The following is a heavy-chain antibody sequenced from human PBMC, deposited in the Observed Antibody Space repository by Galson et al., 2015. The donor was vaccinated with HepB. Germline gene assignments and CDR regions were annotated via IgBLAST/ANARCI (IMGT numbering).Heavy chain of an antibody. CDR3: ATDKGGLRSQFDY. J-gene: IGHJ4*02. CDR2: ISGNGGIT. Sequence: SLRLSCAVSGFTFSSYALSWVRQAPGKGLEWVSAISGNGGITYYADSVKGRFTISRDNSKNTLYLQMNSLTVEDTAVYYCATDKGGLRSQFDYWGQGTLITVSS. D-gene: IGHD5-12*01. CDR1: GFTFSSYA. V-gene: IGHV3-23*01.